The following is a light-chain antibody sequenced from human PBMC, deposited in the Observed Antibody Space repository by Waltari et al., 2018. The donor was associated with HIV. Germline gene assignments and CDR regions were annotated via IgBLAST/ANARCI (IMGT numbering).Light chain of an antibody. CDR3: GTWDSSLSAVV. J-gene: IGLJ1*01. V-gene: IGLV1-51*01. Sequence: QSVLTQPPSVSAAPGQKVTISCSGSPSNIGNNYVYWYQRLPGTAPKLLIYDNSERPSGIPDRFSGSKSGTSATLGITGLQTGDEADYYCGTWDSSLSAVVFGTGTKVTVL. CDR1: PSNIGNNY. CDR2: DNS.